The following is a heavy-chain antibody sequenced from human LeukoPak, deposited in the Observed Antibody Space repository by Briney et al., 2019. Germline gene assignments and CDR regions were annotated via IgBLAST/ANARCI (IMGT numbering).Heavy chain of an antibody. CDR2: VYHSGTT. J-gene: IGHJ4*02. D-gene: IGHD4-17*01. V-gene: IGHV4-38-2*01. CDR1: GYSISSGHY. Sequence: SETLSLTCAVSGYSISSGHYWGWIRQPPGKGLEWIGSVYHSGTTYYNPSLKSRLTISVDTSNNQFSLNLRSVTAADTAVYYCARSLSTAGIDFWGQGTLVTVSS. CDR3: ARSLSTAGIDF.